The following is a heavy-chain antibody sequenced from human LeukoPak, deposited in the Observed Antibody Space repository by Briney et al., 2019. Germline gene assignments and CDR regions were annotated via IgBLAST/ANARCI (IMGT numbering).Heavy chain of an antibody. CDR1: GFTVSSNY. D-gene: IGHD3-22*01. CDR2: IYSGGST. V-gene: IGHV3-53*01. Sequence: GGSLRPSCAASGFTVSSNYMSWVRQAPGKGLEWVSVIYSGGSTYYADSVKGRFTISRDNSKNTLYLQMNSLRAEDTAVYYCAREMPYDSSGYNWFDPWGQETLVTVSS. CDR3: AREMPYDSSGYNWFDP. J-gene: IGHJ5*02.